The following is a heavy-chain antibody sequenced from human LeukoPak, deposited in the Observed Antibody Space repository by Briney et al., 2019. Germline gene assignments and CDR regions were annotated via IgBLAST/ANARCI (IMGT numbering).Heavy chain of an antibody. CDR2: IYYSRST. J-gene: IGHJ4*02. CDR3: ARVTGYVIEDYFDY. CDR1: GASISSYY. Sequence: SETLSLTCTVSGASISSYYWTWIRQPPGKGLEWIGYIYYSRSTNYNPSLKSRVTISVDTSKNQFSLKLNSVTAADTAVYYCARVTGYVIEDYFDYWGQGTLVTVSS. D-gene: IGHD3-22*01. V-gene: IGHV4-59*01.